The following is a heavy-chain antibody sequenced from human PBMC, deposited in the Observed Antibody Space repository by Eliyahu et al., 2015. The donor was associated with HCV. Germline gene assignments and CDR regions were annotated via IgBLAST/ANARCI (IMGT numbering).Heavy chain of an antibody. CDR2: IGSSATNI. D-gene: IGHD1-26*01. CDR1: GFTFSSYA. V-gene: IGHV3-48*04. Sequence: EVQLVESGGGLVQPGGSLRLSCAASGFTFSSYAMNWVRQAPGKGLEWVSFIGSSATNIYYADSVKGRFTISRDNAKNSLYLQMNSLRAEDTAVYYCARGWAKSCDYWGQGIRVTVSS. J-gene: IGHJ4*02. CDR3: ARGWAKSCDY.